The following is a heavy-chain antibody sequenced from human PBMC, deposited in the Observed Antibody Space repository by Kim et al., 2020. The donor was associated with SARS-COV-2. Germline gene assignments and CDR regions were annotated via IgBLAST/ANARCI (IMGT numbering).Heavy chain of an antibody. CDR1: GFTVSRNY. Sequence: GGSLRLSCAASGFTVSRNYMSWVRQAPGKGLEWVSVIYSGGSTYYADSVKGRFIISRDNSKNTLYLQLNSLRAEDTAMYYCARGLVGSSGGYGMDVLGQGTTVTVSS. V-gene: IGHV3-53*01. CDR2: IYSGGST. CDR3: ARGLVGSSGGYGMDV. D-gene: IGHD6-13*01. J-gene: IGHJ6*02.